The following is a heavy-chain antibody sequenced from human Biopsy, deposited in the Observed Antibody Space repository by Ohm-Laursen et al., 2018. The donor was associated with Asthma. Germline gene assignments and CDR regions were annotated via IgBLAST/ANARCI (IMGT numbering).Heavy chain of an antibody. Sequence: GSLRLSCAASGFAVSRDHMFWVRQAPGKGLEWVSVIYSGGTSHTADSVRGRFTISRDYSKNTLYLQMHSLRAEDTAVYYSARGDSSNWSHYYFDYWGQGTLVTVSS. CDR3: ARGDSSNWSHYYFDY. J-gene: IGHJ4*02. V-gene: IGHV3-53*01. CDR2: IYSGGTS. D-gene: IGHD3-22*01. CDR1: GFAVSRDH.